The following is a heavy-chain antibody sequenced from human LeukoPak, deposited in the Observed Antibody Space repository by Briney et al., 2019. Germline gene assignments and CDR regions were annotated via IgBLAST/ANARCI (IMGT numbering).Heavy chain of an antibody. V-gene: IGHV4-4*07. Sequence: PSETLSLTCTVSGGSISSDYWSWIRQPAGKGLEWIGRIYTSGSTNYNPSLKSRVTMSVDTSKNQFSLKLSSVTAADTAVYYCAREGTIYDFWSGYYPYYYYGMDVWGQGTTVTVSS. J-gene: IGHJ6*02. D-gene: IGHD3-3*01. CDR1: GGSISSDY. CDR2: IYTSGST. CDR3: AREGTIYDFWSGYYPYYYYGMDV.